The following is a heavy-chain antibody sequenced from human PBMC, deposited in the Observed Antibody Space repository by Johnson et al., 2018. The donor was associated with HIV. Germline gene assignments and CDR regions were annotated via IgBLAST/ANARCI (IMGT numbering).Heavy chain of an antibody. Sequence: QMQLVESGGGVVQPGRSLRLSCAASGFTFSSYAMHWVRQAPGKGLEWVAVISYDGSNKYYADSVKGRFTISRDNSKNTLYLQMNSLRPEDTAVYYCARDSSNSFRFEMYAFDIWGQGTMVTVSS. D-gene: IGHD6-6*01. J-gene: IGHJ3*02. CDR3: ARDSSNSFRFEMYAFDI. CDR2: ISYDGSNK. CDR1: GFTFSSYA. V-gene: IGHV3-30-3*01.